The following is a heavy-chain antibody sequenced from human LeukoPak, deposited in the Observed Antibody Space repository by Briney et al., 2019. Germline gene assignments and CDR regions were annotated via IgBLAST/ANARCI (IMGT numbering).Heavy chain of an antibody. Sequence: ASVTVSCKASGGTFSSYAISWVRQAPGQGLEWMGGIIPIFGTANYAQKFQGRVTITADESTSTAYMELSSLRSEDTAVYYCATGTYDSSGYYQSAFDIWGQGTMVTVSS. CDR2: IIPIFGTA. CDR3: ATGTYDSSGYYQSAFDI. J-gene: IGHJ3*02. V-gene: IGHV1-69*13. CDR1: GGTFSSYA. D-gene: IGHD3-22*01.